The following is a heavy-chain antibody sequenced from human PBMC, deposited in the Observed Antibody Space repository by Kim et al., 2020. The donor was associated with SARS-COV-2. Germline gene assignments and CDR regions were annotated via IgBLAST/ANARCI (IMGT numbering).Heavy chain of an antibody. J-gene: IGHJ6*02. Sequence: SETLSLTCTVSGGSISSYYWSWIRQPPGKGLEWIGYIYYSGSTNYNPSLKSRVTISVDTSKNQFSLKLSSVTAADTAVYYCARIILTGLGTVSDYYGMDVWGQGTTVTVSS. CDR3: ARIILTGLGTVSDYYGMDV. CDR1: GGSISSYY. CDR2: IYYSGST. D-gene: IGHD3-9*01. V-gene: IGHV4-59*08.